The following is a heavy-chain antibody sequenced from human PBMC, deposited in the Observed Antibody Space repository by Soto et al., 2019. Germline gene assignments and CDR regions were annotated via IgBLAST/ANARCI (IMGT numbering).Heavy chain of an antibody. J-gene: IGHJ4*02. CDR1: GGTFSSYA. Sequence: QVQLVQSGAEVKKPGSSVKVSCKASGGTFSSYAISWVRQAPGQGLEWMGGIIPIFGTANYAQKFQGRVTITADESTSTAYMELSSRRSEDTAVYYCARERQQLVGNYFDYWGQGTLVTVSS. V-gene: IGHV1-69*01. D-gene: IGHD6-13*01. CDR3: ARERQQLVGNYFDY. CDR2: IIPIFGTA.